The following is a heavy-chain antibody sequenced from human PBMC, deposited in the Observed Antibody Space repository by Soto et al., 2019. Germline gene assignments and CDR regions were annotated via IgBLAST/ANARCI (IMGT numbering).Heavy chain of an antibody. CDR2: ISGSGGST. D-gene: IGHD3-10*01. CDR1: GFTFSSYA. V-gene: IGHV3-23*01. CDR3: AKDWDYYYGSGSYYYY. J-gene: IGHJ4*02. Sequence: EVQLLESGGGLVQPGGSLRLSCAASGFTFSSYAMSWVRQAPGKGLEWVSAISGSGGSTYYADSVKGRFTISRDNSKNKLYLQMNSLRAEDTAVYYCAKDWDYYYGSGSYYYYWGQGTLVTVSS.